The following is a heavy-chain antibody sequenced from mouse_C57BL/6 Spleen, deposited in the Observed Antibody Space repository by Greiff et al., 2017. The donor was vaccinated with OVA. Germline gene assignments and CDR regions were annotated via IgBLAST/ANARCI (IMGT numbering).Heavy chain of an antibody. CDR3: AREGGNDDYYAMDY. J-gene: IGHJ4*01. CDR2: IDPNSGGT. Sequence: QVQLKQPGAELVKPGASVQLSCKASGYTFTSYWMHWVKQRPGRGLEWIGRIDPNSGGTKYNEKFKSKATLTVDKPSSTAYMQLSSLTSEDSAVYYWAREGGNDDYYAMDYWGQGTSVTVSS. D-gene: IGHD2-2*01. CDR1: GYTFTSYW. V-gene: IGHV1-72*01.